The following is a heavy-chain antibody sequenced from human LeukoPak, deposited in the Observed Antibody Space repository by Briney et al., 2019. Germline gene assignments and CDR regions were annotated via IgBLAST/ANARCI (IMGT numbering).Heavy chain of an antibody. CDR3: AKDRVPGGYYDFWSGYYSDFDY. D-gene: IGHD3-3*01. CDR2: IWYDGSNK. Sequence: HPGGSLRLSCAASGFTFSSYGMHWVRQAPGKGLVWVADIWYDGSNKYYADSVKGRFTIPRDNSKNTLYLQMNSLRAEDTAVYYCAKDRVPGGYYDFWSGYYSDFDYWGQGTLVTVSS. CDR1: GFTFSSYG. V-gene: IGHV3-33*06. J-gene: IGHJ4*02.